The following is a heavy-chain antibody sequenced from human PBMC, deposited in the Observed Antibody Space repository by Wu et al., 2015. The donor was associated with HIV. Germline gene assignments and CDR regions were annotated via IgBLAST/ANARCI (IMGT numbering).Heavy chain of an antibody. D-gene: IGHD3-10*01. Sequence: QVQLVQSGVEVKEPGASVKVSCKTSGYTFTNYGVTWVRLAPGQGLEWMGWISGENSDTNYAQRFQGRITLTTDTSTSTAYMDLKSLRSDDTAVYYCARGGHYLGSGLTGFDPWGQGTQVIVSS. CDR1: GYTFTNYG. CDR2: ISGENSDT. CDR3: ARGGHYLGSGLTGFDP. J-gene: IGHJ5*02. V-gene: IGHV1-18*01.